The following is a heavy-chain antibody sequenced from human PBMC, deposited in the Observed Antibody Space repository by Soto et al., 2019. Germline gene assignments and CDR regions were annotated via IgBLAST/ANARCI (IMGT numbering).Heavy chain of an antibody. D-gene: IGHD5-12*01. V-gene: IGHV4-34*01. J-gene: IGHJ4*02. CDR2: INHSGST. CDR3: ASRGYSGYNY. Sequence: RIRQQPGKGLEWIGEINHSGSTNYNPSLKSRVTISVDTSKNQFSLKLSSVTAADTAVYYCASRGYSGYNYWGQGTLVTVSS.